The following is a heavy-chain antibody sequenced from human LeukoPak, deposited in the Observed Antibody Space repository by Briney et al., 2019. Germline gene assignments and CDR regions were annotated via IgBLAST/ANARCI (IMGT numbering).Heavy chain of an antibody. Sequence: GGSLRLSCAASGFTFSSYWMSWVRQAPGKGLEGVANIKQGGSEKYYVDSVKGRFTISRDNAKNSLYLQMNSLRADDTAVYYCARGGSVSYYFDYWGQGTLVTVSS. CDR1: GFTFSSYW. CDR2: IKQGGSEK. D-gene: IGHD1-26*01. V-gene: IGHV3-7*01. CDR3: ARGGSVSYYFDY. J-gene: IGHJ4*02.